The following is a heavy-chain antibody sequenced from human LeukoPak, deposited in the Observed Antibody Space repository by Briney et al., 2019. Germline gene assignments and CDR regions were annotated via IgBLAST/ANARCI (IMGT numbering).Heavy chain of an antibody. Sequence: ASVKVSCKASGYTFTSYPMNWVRQAPGQGLEWMGGIIPIFGTANYAQKFQGRVTITADESTSTAYMELSSLRSEDTAVYYCASNSGYYRDYDYWGQGTLVTVSS. CDR1: GYTFTSYP. V-gene: IGHV1-69*13. CDR2: IIPIFGTA. D-gene: IGHD3-22*01. J-gene: IGHJ4*02. CDR3: ASNSGYYRDYDY.